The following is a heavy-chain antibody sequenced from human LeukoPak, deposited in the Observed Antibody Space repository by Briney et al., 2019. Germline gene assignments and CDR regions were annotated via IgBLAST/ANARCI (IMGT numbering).Heavy chain of an antibody. CDR3: ARRDVVVPASYYYYYYMDV. Sequence: GGSLRLSCAASGFTFSSYWMSWVRQAPGKGLEWVSYISSSGSTIYYADSVKGRFTISRDNAKNLLYLQMNSLRAEDTAVYYRARRDVVVPASYYYYYYMDVWGKGTTVTISS. D-gene: IGHD2-2*01. V-gene: IGHV3-48*04. CDR2: ISSSGSTI. J-gene: IGHJ6*03. CDR1: GFTFSSYW.